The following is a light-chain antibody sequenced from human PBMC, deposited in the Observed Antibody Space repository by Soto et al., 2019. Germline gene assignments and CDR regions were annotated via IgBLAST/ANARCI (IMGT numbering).Light chain of an antibody. CDR2: GAS. CDR3: QQYNNWPPS. V-gene: IGKV3-15*01. Sequence: EIVMTQSPATLSVSPGERVTLSCRASQSVSNNLAWYQQKPGQPLRLLMFGASTWATGIPARFSGSGSGTEFTLTISSLQSEDFAVYYCQQYNNWPPSFGQGTKVEIK. CDR1: QSVSNN. J-gene: IGKJ1*01.